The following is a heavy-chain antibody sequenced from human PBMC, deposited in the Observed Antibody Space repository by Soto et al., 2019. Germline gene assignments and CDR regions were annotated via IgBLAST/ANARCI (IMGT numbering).Heavy chain of an antibody. CDR2: IWDDGSNK. V-gene: IGHV3-33*01. J-gene: IGHJ6*02. CDR3: ARARGGGSYYGMDV. Sequence: QVQLVESGGGVVQPGRSLRLSCEASGFTFSSYGMHWVRQAPGKGLEWVAVIWDDGSNKYYADSVKGRFIISRDNSKNTLYLQMHSLRAEDTAVYYCARARGGGSYYGMDVWGQGTAVTVSS. CDR1: GFTFSSYG. D-gene: IGHD1-26*01.